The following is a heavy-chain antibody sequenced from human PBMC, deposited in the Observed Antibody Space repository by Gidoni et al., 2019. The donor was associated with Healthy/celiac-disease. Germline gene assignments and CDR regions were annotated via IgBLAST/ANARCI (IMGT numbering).Heavy chain of an antibody. CDR2: INPSGGST. J-gene: IGHJ4*02. CDR1: GYTFTSYY. CDR3: ARDLSNDSSGYYYSPFDY. V-gene: IGHV1-46*03. D-gene: IGHD3-22*01. Sequence: QVQLVQSGAEVKKPGASVKVSCKASGYTFTSYYMHWVRQAPGQGLEWMGIINPSGGSTSYAQKFQGRVTMTRDTPMSTVYMELSSLRSEDTAVYYCARDLSNDSSGYYYSPFDYWGQGTLVTVSS.